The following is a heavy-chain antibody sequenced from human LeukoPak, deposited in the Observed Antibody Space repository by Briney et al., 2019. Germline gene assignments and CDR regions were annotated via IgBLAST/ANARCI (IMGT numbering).Heavy chain of an antibody. CDR2: ISGSGGST. CDR1: GFTFSSYA. V-gene: IGHV3-23*01. Sequence: GGSLRLSCAASGFTFSSYAMSWVRQAPGKGLGWGSVISGSGGSTNYAVSVKGRFTISRDKSKNTLYLQMKSLRAEDTAVYYCARGRYGDVLFDYWGQGTLVTVSS. J-gene: IGHJ4*02. CDR3: ARGRYGDVLFDY. D-gene: IGHD4-17*01.